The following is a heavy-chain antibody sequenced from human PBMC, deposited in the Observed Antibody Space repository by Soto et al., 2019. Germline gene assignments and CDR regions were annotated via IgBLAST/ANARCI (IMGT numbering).Heavy chain of an antibody. V-gene: IGHV5-51*01. CDR2: IYPGDSDT. J-gene: IGHJ6*02. CDR1: GYSFTSYL. D-gene: IGHD5-18*01. Sequence: EVQLVQSGAEVKKPGESLKISCKGSGYSFTSYLIGWVRQMPGKGLEWMGIIYPGDSDTRYSPSFQGQVTISADKSISTAYLQWSSLKASDTAMYYCARLPNRRGYSYGYPYYYYYGMDVWGQGTTVTVSS. CDR3: ARLPNRRGYSYGYPYYYYYGMDV.